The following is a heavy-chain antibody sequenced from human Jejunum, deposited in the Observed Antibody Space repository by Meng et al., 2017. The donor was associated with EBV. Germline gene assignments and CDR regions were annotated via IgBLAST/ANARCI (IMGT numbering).Heavy chain of an antibody. CDR1: GYTFTTYG. Sequence: QVQLVQSGAEVKKPGASVKVSCKTSGYTFTTYGITWVRQAPGQRREWMGWISTYSGNTDCAQKFQDRLTMTTDTSTSTAYMELRSLRSDDTAVYYCARDSSGYNANDKVSDYWGQGTLVTVSS. V-gene: IGHV1-18*01. CDR3: ARDSSGYNANDKVSDY. J-gene: IGHJ4*02. D-gene: IGHD5-12*01. CDR2: ISTYSGNT.